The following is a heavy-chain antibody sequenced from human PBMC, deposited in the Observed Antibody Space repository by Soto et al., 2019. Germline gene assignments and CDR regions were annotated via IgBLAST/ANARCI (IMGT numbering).Heavy chain of an antibody. D-gene: IGHD5-18*01. V-gene: IGHV1-3*01. J-gene: IGHJ6*02. CDR2: ITAGNDNT. CDR3: ARGRGYSVGSNGVDV. Sequence: QVQLVQSGAQVKTPGASVKVSCKASGYTFISFSIHWLRQAPGQRPEWMGWITAGNDNTYFSQKFQGRVTITRDTSANTVYMEVCSLRSEDTAVYYCARGRGYSVGSNGVDVWSQGTTVIVSS. CDR1: GYTFISFS.